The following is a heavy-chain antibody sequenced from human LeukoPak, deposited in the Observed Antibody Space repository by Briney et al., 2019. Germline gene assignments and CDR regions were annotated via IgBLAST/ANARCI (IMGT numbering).Heavy chain of an antibody. CDR3: AHFKGGSFDF. J-gene: IGHJ3*01. D-gene: IGHD1-26*01. Sequence: PSETLSLTCTVSGGSISSSNYYWGWIRQPPGKGLEWIGSIYYSGNTYYNPSLKSLVTISVDTSKNQFSLKLTSVTAADTAVYYCAHFKGGSFDFWGQGTMVTVSS. V-gene: IGHV4-39*01. CDR1: GGSISSSNYY. CDR2: IYYSGNT.